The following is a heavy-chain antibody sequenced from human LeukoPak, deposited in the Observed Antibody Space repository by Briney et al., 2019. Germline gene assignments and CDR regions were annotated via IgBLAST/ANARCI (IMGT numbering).Heavy chain of an antibody. V-gene: IGHV1-69*13. Sequence: GASVKVSCKASGGTFSSYAISWVRQAPGQGLEWMGGIIPIFGTANYAQKFQGRVTITADESTSTAYMELSSLRSEATAVYYCARGGRAAGSRFYDIWGQGTMVTVSS. CDR1: GGTFSSYA. D-gene: IGHD6-13*01. CDR3: ARGGRAAGSRFYDI. J-gene: IGHJ3*02. CDR2: IIPIFGTA.